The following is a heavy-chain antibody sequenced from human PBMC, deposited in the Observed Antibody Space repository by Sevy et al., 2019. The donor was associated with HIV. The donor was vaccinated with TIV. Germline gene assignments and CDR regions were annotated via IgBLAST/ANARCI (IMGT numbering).Heavy chain of an antibody. D-gene: IGHD4-17*01. V-gene: IGHV3-9*01. J-gene: IGHJ6*02. Sequence: GGSLRLSCAASGFTFDDYAMHWVRQAPGKGLEWVSGISWNSGSIGYADSVKGRFTISRDNAKNSLYLQMNSLRAEDTALYYCAKSISRRLSTSTVTNPLYYYYGMDVWGQGTTVTVSS. CDR3: AKSISRRLSTSTVTNPLYYYYGMDV. CDR1: GFTFDDYA. CDR2: ISWNSGSI.